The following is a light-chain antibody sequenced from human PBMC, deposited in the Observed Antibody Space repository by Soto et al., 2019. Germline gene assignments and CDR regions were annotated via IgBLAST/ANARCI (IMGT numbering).Light chain of an antibody. V-gene: IGKV3-15*01. J-gene: IGKJ1*01. CDR2: AAS. CDR3: QQYNSYPRT. Sequence: DIGLTQSPSTLSASAGERATISCRASQGISSNLAWYQQKPGQAPKLLIYAASTLHSGIPARFSGSGSGTEFTLTISSLQPEDFAAYYCQQYNSYPRTFGQGTKVEIK. CDR1: QGISSN.